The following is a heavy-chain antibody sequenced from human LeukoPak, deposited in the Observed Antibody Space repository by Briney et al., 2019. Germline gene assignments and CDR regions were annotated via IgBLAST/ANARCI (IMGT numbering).Heavy chain of an antibody. J-gene: IGHJ4*02. D-gene: IGHD2-15*01. CDR3: AREEPYCSGGSCYYYFDY. Sequence: SVKVSCKASGGTFSSYAISWVRQAPGQGLEWMGRVIPILGIANYAQKFQGRVTITADKSTSTAYMELSSLRSEDTAVYYCAREEPYCSGGSCYYYFDYWGQGTLVTVSS. CDR2: VIPILGIA. V-gene: IGHV1-69*04. CDR1: GGTFSSYA.